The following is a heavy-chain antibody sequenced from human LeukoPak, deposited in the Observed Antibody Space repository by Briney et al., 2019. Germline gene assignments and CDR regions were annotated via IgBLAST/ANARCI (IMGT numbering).Heavy chain of an antibody. D-gene: IGHD5-12*01. CDR2: INPNSGGT. J-gene: IGHJ4*02. V-gene: IGHV1-2*02. CDR3: ARGVKTTIKLEGLGDY. Sequence: GASVKVSCKASGYTFTGYYMHWVRQAPGQGLEWMGWINPNSGGTNYAQKFQGRVTMTRDTSISTAYMELSRLRSDDTAVYYCARGVKTTIKLEGLGDYWGQGTLVTISS. CDR1: GYTFTGYY.